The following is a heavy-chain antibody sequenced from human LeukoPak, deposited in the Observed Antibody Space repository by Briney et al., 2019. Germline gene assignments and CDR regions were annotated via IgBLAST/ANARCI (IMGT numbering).Heavy chain of an antibody. CDR2: MNPKSGNT. D-gene: IGHD3-10*01. V-gene: IGHV1-8*03. CDR1: GYTFTSYD. Sequence: ASVKVSCKASGYTFTSYDINWVRQATGQGLEWMGWMNPKSGNTGYAQKFQGRVTITRNTSISTAYMELSSLRSEDTAVYYCARGDYGSRGDYYYYYMDVWGKGTTVTVSS. J-gene: IGHJ6*03. CDR3: ARGDYGSRGDYYYYYMDV.